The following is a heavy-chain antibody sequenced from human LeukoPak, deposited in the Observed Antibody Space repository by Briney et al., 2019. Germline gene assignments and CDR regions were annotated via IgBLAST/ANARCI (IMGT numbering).Heavy chain of an antibody. J-gene: IGHJ4*02. CDR1: GGSISSSSYY. Sequence: SETLSLTCTVSGGSISSSSYYWGWTRQPPGKGLEWIGSIYYSGSTYYNPSLKSRVTISVDTSKNQFSLKLSSVTAADTAVYYCARLLAAHRRYYFDYWGQGTLVTVSS. D-gene: IGHD6-13*01. CDR3: ARLLAAHRRYYFDY. V-gene: IGHV4-39*01. CDR2: IYYSGST.